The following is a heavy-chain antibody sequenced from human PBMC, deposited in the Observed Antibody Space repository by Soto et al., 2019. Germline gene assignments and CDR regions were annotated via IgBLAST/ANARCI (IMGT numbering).Heavy chain of an antibody. CDR2: ISYDGSNT. CDR3: AKALYYGDYGYFQH. D-gene: IGHD4-17*01. V-gene: IGHV3-30*18. Sequence: QVQLVESGGGVVQPGRSLRLSCAASGFTFTSYGIHWVRQAPGKGLEWVALISYDGSNTYYADSVKGRFTISRDNSKNTVYLQMSSLRAEDTDVFYCAKALYYGDYGYFQHWGQGTLVNVSS. J-gene: IGHJ1*01. CDR1: GFTFTSYG.